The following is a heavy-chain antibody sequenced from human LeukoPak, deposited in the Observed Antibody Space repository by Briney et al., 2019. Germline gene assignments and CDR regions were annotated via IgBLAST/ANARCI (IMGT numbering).Heavy chain of an antibody. CDR3: ARSGYSYGFHFDY. CDR2: INPSGGST. J-gene: IGHJ4*02. CDR1: GYTFTSYY. Sequence: ASVKVSCKASGYTFTSYYMHWVRQAPGQGLEWMGIINPSGGSTSYAQKFQGRVTMTRDTSTSTAYMELRSLRSDDTAVYYCARSGYSYGFHFDYWGQGTLVTVSS. V-gene: IGHV1-46*01. D-gene: IGHD5-18*01.